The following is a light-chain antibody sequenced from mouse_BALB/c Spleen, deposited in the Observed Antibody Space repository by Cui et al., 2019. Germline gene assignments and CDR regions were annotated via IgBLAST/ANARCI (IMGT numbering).Light chain of an antibody. Sequence: TVLTQSPALMSASIGEKGTISCRASSSVNYADTYQQKSDASPKLWIHYTTDLAPGAPARVSGGGSGISYSLIISSIEDEDAAAYYGHQFTSSPAITFGGGTKLEIK. V-gene: IGKV4-50*01. J-gene: IGKJ2*01. CDR3: HQFTSSPAIT. CDR2: YTT. CDR1: SSVNY.